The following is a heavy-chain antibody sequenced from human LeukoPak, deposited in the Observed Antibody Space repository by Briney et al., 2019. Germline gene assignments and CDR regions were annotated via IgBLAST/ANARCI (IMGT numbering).Heavy chain of an antibody. CDR3: ARGGYYDSSGLHY. Sequence: SETLSLTCTVSGGSISSGDYYWSWIRQPPGKGLEWIGYIYYSGSTYYNPSLKSRVTISVDTSKNQFSLKLSSVTAADTAVYYCARGGYYDSSGLHYWGQGTLVTVSS. J-gene: IGHJ4*02. CDR2: IYYSGST. V-gene: IGHV4-30-4*01. CDR1: GGSISSGDYY. D-gene: IGHD3-22*01.